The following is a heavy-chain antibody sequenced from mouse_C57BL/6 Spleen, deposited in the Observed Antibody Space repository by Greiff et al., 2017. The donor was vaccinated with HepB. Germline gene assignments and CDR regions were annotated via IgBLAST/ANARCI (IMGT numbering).Heavy chain of an antibody. CDR1: GYTFTSYW. CDR3: ARWDYDEGYYFDY. Sequence: QVHVKQSGAELAKPGASVKLSCKASGYTFTSYWMHWVKQRPGQGLEWIGYINPSSGYTKYNQKFKDKATLTADKSSSTAYMQLSSLTYEDSAVYYCARWDYDEGYYFDYWGQGTTLTVSS. D-gene: IGHD2-4*01. J-gene: IGHJ2*01. V-gene: IGHV1-7*01. CDR2: INPSSGYT.